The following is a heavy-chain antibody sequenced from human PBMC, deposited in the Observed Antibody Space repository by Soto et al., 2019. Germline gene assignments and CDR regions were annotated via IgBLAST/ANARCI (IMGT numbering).Heavy chain of an antibody. CDR3: ARGPYYYYYMDV. V-gene: IGHV1-8*01. CDR1: GYTFTSYG. CDR2: MNPNSGNT. J-gene: IGHJ6*03. Sequence: ASVKVSCKASGYTFTSYGINWVRQATGQGLEWMGWMNPNSGNTGYAQKFQGRLTMTRNTSISTAYMELSSLRSEDTAVYYCARGPYYYYYMDVWGKGTTVTVSS.